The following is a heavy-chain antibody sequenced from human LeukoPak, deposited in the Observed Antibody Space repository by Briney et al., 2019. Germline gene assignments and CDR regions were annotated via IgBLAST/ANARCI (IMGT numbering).Heavy chain of an antibody. CDR2: ISSSSSYI. CDR1: EFTFTNAW. CDR3: AKEIWPTVTTPGRTYFDY. J-gene: IGHJ4*02. Sequence: GGSLRLSCAASEFTFTNAWMNWVRQAPGKGLEWVSSISSSSSYIYYADSVKGRFTISRDNAKNSLYLQMNSLRAEDTAVYYCAKEIWPTVTTPGRTYFDYWGQGALVTVSS. V-gene: IGHV3-21*01. D-gene: IGHD4-17*01.